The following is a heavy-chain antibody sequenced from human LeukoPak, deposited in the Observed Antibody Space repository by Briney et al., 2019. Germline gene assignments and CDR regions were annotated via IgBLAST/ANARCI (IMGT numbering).Heavy chain of an antibody. CDR3: AKHLPYYYDSSGYYFDY. CDR2: ISGSGGST. CDR1: GFTFSSYA. Sequence: GGSLRLSCAASGFTFSSYAMSWVRQAPGQGLEWVSAISGSGGSTYYADSVKGRFTISRDNSKNTLYLQMNSLRAEDTAVYYCAKHLPYYYDSSGYYFDYWGQGTLVTVSS. V-gene: IGHV3-23*01. D-gene: IGHD3-22*01. J-gene: IGHJ4*02.